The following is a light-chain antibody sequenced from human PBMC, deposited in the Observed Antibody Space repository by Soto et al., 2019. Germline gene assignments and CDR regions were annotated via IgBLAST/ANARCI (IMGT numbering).Light chain of an antibody. J-gene: IGLJ1*01. CDR2: DVS. CDR3: SSYTSSSTLV. CDR1: SSDVGGHNS. Sequence: QSVLTQPASVSGSPGQSITISCTGTSSDVGGHNSVAWYQHNPGKAPRLMIYDVSNRPSGVSSRFSGSKSGNTASLSFSGLQAEDEADYYCSSYTSSSTLVFGTGTKVTVL. V-gene: IGLV2-14*01.